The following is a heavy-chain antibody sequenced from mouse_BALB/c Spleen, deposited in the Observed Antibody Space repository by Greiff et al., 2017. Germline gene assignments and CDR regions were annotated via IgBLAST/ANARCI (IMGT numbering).Heavy chain of an antibody. CDR2: ISSGGST. CDR1: GFTFSSYA. CDR3: ARSGPYYAMDY. Sequence: DVKLQESGGGLVKPGGSLKLSCAASGFTFSSYAMSWVRQTPEKRLEWVASISSGGSTYYPDSVKGRFTISRDNARNILYLQMSSLRSEDTAMYYCARSGPYYAMDYWGQGTSVTVSS. J-gene: IGHJ4*01. V-gene: IGHV5-6-5*01.